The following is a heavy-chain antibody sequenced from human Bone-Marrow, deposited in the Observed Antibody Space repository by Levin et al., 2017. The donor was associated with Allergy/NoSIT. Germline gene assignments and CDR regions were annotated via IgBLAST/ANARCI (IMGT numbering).Heavy chain of an antibody. V-gene: IGHV5-10-1*01. J-gene: IGHJ4*02. CDR1: GYTFANYW. D-gene: IGHD3-3*01. CDR3: AIRVAHRILNPIPYYFDY. CDR2: IDPSDSNS. Sequence: GGSLRLSCKGSGYTFANYWITWVRQMPGKGLEWMGKIDPSDSNSNYSPSFQGHVTFSADKSISTAYLQWRSLEASDTAMYYCAIRVAHRILNPIPYYFDYWGQGTLVTVSS.